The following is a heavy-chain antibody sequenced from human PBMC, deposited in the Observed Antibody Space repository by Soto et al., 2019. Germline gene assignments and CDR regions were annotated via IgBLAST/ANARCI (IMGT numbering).Heavy chain of an antibody. CDR2: ISGSGGST. CDR1: GFTFSTYA. D-gene: IGHD3-16*01. CDR3: ATRRYASYYYYGMDV. V-gene: IGHV3-23*01. J-gene: IGHJ6*02. Sequence: PGGSLRLSCAASGFTFSTYAMSWVRQAPGKGLEWVSTISGSGGSTFYAASVKGRFTISRDNSKNTLFLQMNSLRAEDTAVYYCATRRYASYYYYGMDVWGQGTTVTVSS.